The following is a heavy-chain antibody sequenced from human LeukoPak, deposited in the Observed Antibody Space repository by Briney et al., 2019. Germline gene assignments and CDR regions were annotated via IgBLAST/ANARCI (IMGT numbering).Heavy chain of an antibody. V-gene: IGHV3-23*01. CDR2: ISGSGGST. CDR1: GFTFSSYA. D-gene: IGHD4-17*01. Sequence: GGSLRLSCAAYGFTFSSYAMHWVRQAPGKGLEWVSGISGSGGSTYYADSVKGRFTISRDNSKNTLYLQMNSLRAEDTAVYYCAKYEVIYGPIWGQGTMVTVSS. CDR3: AKYEVIYGPI. J-gene: IGHJ3*02.